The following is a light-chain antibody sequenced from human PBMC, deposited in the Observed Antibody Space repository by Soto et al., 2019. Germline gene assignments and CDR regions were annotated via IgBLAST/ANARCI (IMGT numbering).Light chain of an antibody. V-gene: IGKV3-15*01. Sequence: EIVMTQSPATLSVSPGERATLSCRASQSVSDNLAWYQRKPGQAPRLLIYGASTRATGIPARFSGSGSETEFTLTINSLQSEDFAIYYCQQSNNRAYTFGQATKVDIK. J-gene: IGKJ2*01. CDR3: QQSNNRAYT. CDR1: QSVSDN. CDR2: GAS.